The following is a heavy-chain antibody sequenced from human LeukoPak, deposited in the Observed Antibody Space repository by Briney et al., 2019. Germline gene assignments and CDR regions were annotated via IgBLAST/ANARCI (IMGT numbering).Heavy chain of an antibody. CDR2: ISGSGGST. J-gene: IGHJ4*02. D-gene: IGHD1-26*01. CDR1: GFTFSSYS. V-gene: IGHV3-23*01. CDR3: AKDESSGSYRRY. Sequence: QPGDSLRLSCAASGFTFSSYSMNWVRQAPGKGLEWVSAISGSGGSTYYADSVKGRFTISRDNSKNTLYLQMNSLRAEDTAVYYCAKDESSGSYRRYWGQGTLVTVPS.